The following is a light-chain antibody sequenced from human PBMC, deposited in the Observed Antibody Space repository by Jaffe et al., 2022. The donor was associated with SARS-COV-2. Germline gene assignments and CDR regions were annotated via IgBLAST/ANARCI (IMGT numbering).Light chain of an antibody. J-gene: IGLJ2*01. CDR3: CSYAGGTTLV. CDR1: SSDVGTYDL. Sequence: QSALTQPASVSGSPGQSITVSCTGTSSDVGTYDLVSWYQQHPGKAPKLMIYEGTKRPSGISSRFSGSKSGNTASLTISGLQAEDEADYYCCSYAGGTTLVFGGGTKLTVL. V-gene: IGLV2-23*01. CDR2: EGT.